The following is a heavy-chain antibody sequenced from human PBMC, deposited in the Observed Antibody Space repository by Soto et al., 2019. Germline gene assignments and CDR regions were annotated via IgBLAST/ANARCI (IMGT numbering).Heavy chain of an antibody. J-gene: IGHJ4*02. CDR3: ASSSYYYGSGSYKGLTPDY. V-gene: IGHV4-39*01. D-gene: IGHD3-10*01. CDR2: IYYSGST. CDR1: GGSISSSSYY. Sequence: SETLSLTCTVSGGSISSSSYYWGWIRQPPGKGLEWIGSIYYSGSTYYNPSLKSRVTISVDTSKNQFSLKLSSVTAADTAVYYCASSSYYYGSGSYKGLTPDYWGQGTLVTVSS.